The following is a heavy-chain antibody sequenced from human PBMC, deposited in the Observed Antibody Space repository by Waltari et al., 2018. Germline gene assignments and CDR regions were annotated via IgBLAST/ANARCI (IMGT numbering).Heavy chain of an antibody. J-gene: IGHJ4*02. D-gene: IGHD6-19*01. CDR1: GFTFDDYA. CDR2: ISGSGGIT. Sequence: EVQLVESGGGLVQPGRSLRLSCAASGFTFDDYAMHWVRQAPGKGLEWVSAISGSGGITYYADSVKGRFTISRDNAKNTLYLQMNSLRAEDTAVYYCAKGITHSSGWFHYWGQGTLVTVSS. V-gene: IGHV3-23*04. CDR3: AKGITHSSGWFHY.